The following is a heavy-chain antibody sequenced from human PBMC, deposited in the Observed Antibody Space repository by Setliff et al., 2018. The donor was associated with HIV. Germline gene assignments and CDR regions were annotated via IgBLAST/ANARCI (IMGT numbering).Heavy chain of an antibody. CDR1: GYTFSSYA. CDR2: INTNTGNQ. Sequence: ASVKVSCKASGYTFSSYAMNWVRQAPGQGLEGMGWINTNTGNQTYAQDFTGRFVFSLDTSVSTAYLQISSLKAEDTAVYYCARGRAAGTREIGNWFDPWGQGTLVTVSS. D-gene: IGHD6-19*01. CDR3: ARGRAAGTREIGNWFDP. V-gene: IGHV7-4-1*02. J-gene: IGHJ5*02.